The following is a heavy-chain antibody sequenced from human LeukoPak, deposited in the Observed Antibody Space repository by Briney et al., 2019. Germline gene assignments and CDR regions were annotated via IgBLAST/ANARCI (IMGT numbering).Heavy chain of an antibody. J-gene: IGHJ4*02. Sequence: PSETLSLPCAVYGGSFSGYYWSWIRQPPGGGLGWIGEINHSGSTNYGAALKSRVTMSVDPSKNQFSLKLNSVTAADTAVYYCARGPSVTSGYDPFDSWGRGTPVTVSS. CDR1: GGSFSGYY. D-gene: IGHD5-12*01. CDR3: ARGPSVTSGYDPFDS. V-gene: IGHV4-34*01. CDR2: INHSGST.